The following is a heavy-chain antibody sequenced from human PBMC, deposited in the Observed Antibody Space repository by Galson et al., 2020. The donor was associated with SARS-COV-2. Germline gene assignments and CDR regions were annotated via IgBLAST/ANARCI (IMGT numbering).Heavy chain of an antibody. J-gene: IGHJ5*02. CDR2: IFHRGRT. V-gene: IGHV4-4*02. D-gene: IGHD3-9*01. CDR1: GGSISSPNTW. Sequence: SETLSLTCAVSGGSISSPNTWWSWVRQPPGKGLEWIGEIFHRGRTNYNPSLRSRVTISVDKSNNQFSLKLSSVTAADTAIYYCARLSGINAGYNWFDPWGQGTLVTVSS. CDR3: ARLSGINAGYNWFDP.